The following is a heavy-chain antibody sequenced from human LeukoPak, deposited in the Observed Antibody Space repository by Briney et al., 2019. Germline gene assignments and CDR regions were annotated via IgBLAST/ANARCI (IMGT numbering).Heavy chain of an antibody. J-gene: IGHJ4*02. Sequence: ASVKVSCKASGYTFTSYGISWVRQAPGQGLEGMGWISAYNGNTNYAQKLQGRVTMTTDTSTSTAYMELRSLRSDDTAVYYCARRYYDILTGYYLVDYWGQGTLVTVSS. V-gene: IGHV1-18*01. CDR3: ARRYYDILTGYYLVDY. CDR2: ISAYNGNT. D-gene: IGHD3-9*01. CDR1: GYTFTSYG.